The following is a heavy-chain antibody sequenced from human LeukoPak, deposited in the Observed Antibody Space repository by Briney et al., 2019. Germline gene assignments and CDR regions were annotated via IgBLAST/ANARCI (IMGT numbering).Heavy chain of an antibody. J-gene: IGHJ6*02. CDR3: ARGSPPYCSSTSCYEDYYYYGMDV. D-gene: IGHD2-2*01. V-gene: IGHV1-8*01. CDR1: GYTFTSYD. Sequence: ASVKVSCTASGYTFTSYDINWVRQATGQGLEWMGWMNPNSGNTGYAQKFQGRVTMTRNTSISTAYMELSSLRSEDTAVYYCARGSPPYCSSTSCYEDYYYYGMDVWGQGTTVTVSS. CDR2: MNPNSGNT.